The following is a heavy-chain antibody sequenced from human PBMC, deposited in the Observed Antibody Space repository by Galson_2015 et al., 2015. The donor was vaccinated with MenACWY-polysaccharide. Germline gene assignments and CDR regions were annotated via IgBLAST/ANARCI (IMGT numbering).Heavy chain of an antibody. CDR2: IYSGGST. D-gene: IGHD3-3*01. V-gene: IGHV3-66*02. CDR3: ARAGREKFWY. CDR1: GFTVSSNY. Sequence: SLRLSCAASGFTVSSNYMGWVRQAPRKGLEWVSVIYSGGSTYYADSVKGRFTISRDNSKNALYLQMNSLRAEDTAVYYCARAGREKFWYWGQGTLVTVSS. J-gene: IGHJ4*02.